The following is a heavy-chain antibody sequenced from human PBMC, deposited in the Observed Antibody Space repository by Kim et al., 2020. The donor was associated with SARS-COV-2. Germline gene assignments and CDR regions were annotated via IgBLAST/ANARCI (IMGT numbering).Heavy chain of an antibody. Sequence: SETLSLTCTVSGGSISSSSYYWGWIRQPPGKGLEWIGSIYYSGSTYYNPSLKSRVTISVDTSKNQFSLKLSSVTAADTAVYYCARLWGGWYDYWGQGTLVTVSS. J-gene: IGHJ4*02. V-gene: IGHV4-39*01. CDR3: ARLWGGWYDY. CDR1: GGSISSSSYY. D-gene: IGHD6-19*01. CDR2: IYYSGST.